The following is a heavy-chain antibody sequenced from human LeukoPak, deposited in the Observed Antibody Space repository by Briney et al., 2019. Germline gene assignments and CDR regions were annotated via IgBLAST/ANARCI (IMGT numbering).Heavy chain of an antibody. V-gene: IGHV3-74*01. Sequence: GGSLRLSCAASGFTFSSYWMHWVRQAPGKGLVWVSRINSDGSSTSYADSVKGRFTISRDNAKNSLYLQMNSLRAEDTAVYYCARAFSTTAFDYWGQGTLVTVSS. D-gene: IGHD4-17*01. J-gene: IGHJ4*02. CDR1: GFTFSSYW. CDR3: ARAFSTTAFDY. CDR2: INSDGSST.